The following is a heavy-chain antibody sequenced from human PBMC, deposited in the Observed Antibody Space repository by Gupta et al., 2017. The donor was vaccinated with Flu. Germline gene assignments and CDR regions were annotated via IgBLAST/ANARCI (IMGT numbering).Heavy chain of an antibody. CDR3: AKDMVAAAGTRYYYYYYGMDV. D-gene: IGHD6-13*01. CDR1: GFTFDDYA. Sequence: EVQLVESGGGLVQPGRSLRLSCAASGFTFDDYAMHWVRQAPGKGLEWVSGISWNSGSIGYADSVKGRFTISRDNAKNSLYLQMNSLRAEDTALYYCAKDMVAAAGTRYYYYYYGMDVWGQGTTVTVSS. J-gene: IGHJ6*02. V-gene: IGHV3-9*01. CDR2: ISWNSGSI.